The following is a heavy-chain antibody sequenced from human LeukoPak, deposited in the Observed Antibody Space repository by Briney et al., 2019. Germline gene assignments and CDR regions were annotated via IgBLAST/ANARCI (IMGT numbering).Heavy chain of an antibody. J-gene: IGHJ4*02. V-gene: IGHV1-18*01. D-gene: IGHD6-19*01. CDR3: ARGGGYIAVAGTVLYYFDY. CDR1: GYTFTSYG. CDR2: ISAYNGNT. Sequence: ASVKVSCKASGYTFTSYGISWVRQAPGQGLEWMGWISAYNGNTNYAQKLQGRVTMTTDTSTSTAYMELRSLRSEDTAVYYCARGGGYIAVAGTVLYYFDYWGQGTLVTVSS.